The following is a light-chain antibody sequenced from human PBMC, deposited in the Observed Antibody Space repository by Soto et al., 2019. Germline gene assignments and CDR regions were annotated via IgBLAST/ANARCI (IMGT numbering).Light chain of an antibody. CDR3: CSYAGDSTYV. CDR2: EVS. CDR1: NGDVGRFNL. V-gene: IGLV2-23*02. Sequence: QSVLTQPASVSGSPGQSITFSCTGTNGDVGRFNLVSWYQHHPGRAPKIMLYEVSKRPSGISNRFSGSKSGNTASLTISGLQAEDEADYYCCSYAGDSTYVFGRGTKVTVL. J-gene: IGLJ1*01.